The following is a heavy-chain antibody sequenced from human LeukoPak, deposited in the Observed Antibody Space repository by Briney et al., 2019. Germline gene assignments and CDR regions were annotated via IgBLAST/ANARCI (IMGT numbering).Heavy chain of an antibody. J-gene: IGHJ4*02. D-gene: IGHD2-21*01. Sequence: SETLSLTCTVSGGSISSGSYYWSWIRQPAGRGLEWIGRIYTSGSTNYNPSLKRRVTTSADTSQNQFSLKLSSVTAAETAVYYCARVARKGSIVDYWGQGTLVTVSS. CDR3: ARVARKGSIVDY. CDR1: GGSISSGSYY. V-gene: IGHV4-61*02. CDR2: IYTSGST.